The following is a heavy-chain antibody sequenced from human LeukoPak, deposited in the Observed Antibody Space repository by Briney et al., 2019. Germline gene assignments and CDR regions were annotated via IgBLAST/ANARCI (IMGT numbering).Heavy chain of an antibody. CDR1: GFTFSSSA. D-gene: IGHD3-10*01. V-gene: IGHV3-23*01. Sequence: PGGSLRLSCAASGFTFSSSAMSWVRQAPGKGLEWVSTISGSGDRTYYADSVKGRFTISRDNSKNTLFLHMNSLRAEDTAVYSCAKDRGVGSGSFYWGQGTLVTVSS. CDR3: AKDRGVGSGSFY. CDR2: ISGSGDRT. J-gene: IGHJ4*02.